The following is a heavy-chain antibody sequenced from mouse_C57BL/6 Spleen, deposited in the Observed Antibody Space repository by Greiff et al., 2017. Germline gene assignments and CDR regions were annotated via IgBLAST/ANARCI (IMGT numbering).Heavy chain of an antibody. CDR2: IYPGSGST. CDR3: ARGGYYSNYPFDY. J-gene: IGHJ2*01. D-gene: IGHD2-5*01. Sequence: VQLQQSGAELVKPGASVKMSCKASGYTFTSYWITWVKQRPGQGLEWIGDIYPGSGSTNYNEKFKSKATLTVDTSSSTAYMQLSSLTSEDSAVYYCARGGYYSNYPFDYWGQGTTLTVSS. CDR1: GYTFTSYW. V-gene: IGHV1-55*01.